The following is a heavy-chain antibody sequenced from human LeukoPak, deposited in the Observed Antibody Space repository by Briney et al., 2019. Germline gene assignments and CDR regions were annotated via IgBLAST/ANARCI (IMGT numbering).Heavy chain of an antibody. V-gene: IGHV4-4*02. D-gene: IGHD2/OR15-2a*01. CDR1: GGSIDITNY. CDR2: ISHGGTT. J-gene: IGHJ4*02. CDR3: TRENRPFCPFAH. Sequence: SETLSLTCGVSGGSIDITNYWSWVRQAPGKGLEWIGEISHGGTTNYNPSLRSRVAMSLDRANNQFPLSLTSVTAADTAVYYCTRENRPFCPFAHWGQGVLVTVSS.